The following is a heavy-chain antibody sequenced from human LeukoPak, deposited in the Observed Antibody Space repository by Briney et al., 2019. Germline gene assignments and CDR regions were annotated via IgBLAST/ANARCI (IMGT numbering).Heavy chain of an antibody. D-gene: IGHD3-22*01. CDR2: INSDGSST. Sequence: PGGSLRLSCAASGFTFSSYWMHWVRQAPGKGLVWVSRINSDGSSTSYADSVKGRFTISRDNAKNTLYLQMKSLRAEDTAVYYCAMGPYYYDSSGYYYWGQGTLVTVSS. CDR1: GFTFSSYW. CDR3: AMGPYYYDSSGYYY. V-gene: IGHV3-74*01. J-gene: IGHJ4*02.